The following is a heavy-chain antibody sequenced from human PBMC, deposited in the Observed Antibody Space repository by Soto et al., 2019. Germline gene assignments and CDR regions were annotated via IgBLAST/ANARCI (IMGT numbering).Heavy chain of an antibody. CDR2: MNPNSGHT. Sequence: ASVKVSCKASGYTFTSHDINWMRQATGQGLEWMGWMNPNSGHTNYAQKFQGRVTMTRDTSISTAYMELTNLRSEDTAVYYCATGGALWFGALWGQGTLVTVSS. CDR3: ATGGALWFGAL. D-gene: IGHD3-10*01. V-gene: IGHV1-8*01. CDR1: GYTFTSHD. J-gene: IGHJ4*02.